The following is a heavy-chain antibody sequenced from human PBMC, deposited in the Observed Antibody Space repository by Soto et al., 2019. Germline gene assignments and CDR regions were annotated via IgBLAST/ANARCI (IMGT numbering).Heavy chain of an antibody. D-gene: IGHD4-17*01. CDR1: GGSISSGGYS. J-gene: IGHJ6*01. CDR3: ARVNLHGDYDYYYGMDV. V-gene: IGHV4-30-2*01. Sequence: TLSLTCAVSGGSISSGGYSWSWIRQPPGKGLEWIGYIYHSGSTYYNPSLKSRVTISVDRSKNQFSLKLSSVTAADTAVYYCARVNLHGDYDYYYGMDVWGQGTTVTVSS. CDR2: IYHSGST.